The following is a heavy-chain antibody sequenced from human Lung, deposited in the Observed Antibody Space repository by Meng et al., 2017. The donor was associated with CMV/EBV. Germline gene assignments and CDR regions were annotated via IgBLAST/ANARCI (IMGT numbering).Heavy chain of an antibody. Sequence: QITLNDCSRLLVNPTQTLTLTRTLSGFSLSTSGVGVGCIRQPPGKALEWLALIYWDDDKRYSTSLKNRLTITKDTSKNQVVLTLTNIDPVDTATYYCAHRHRLRDFDYWGQGTLVTVSS. J-gene: IGHJ4*02. CDR1: GFSLSTSGVG. V-gene: IGHV2-5*02. CDR2: IYWDDDK. CDR3: AHRHRLRDFDY. D-gene: IGHD4-17*01.